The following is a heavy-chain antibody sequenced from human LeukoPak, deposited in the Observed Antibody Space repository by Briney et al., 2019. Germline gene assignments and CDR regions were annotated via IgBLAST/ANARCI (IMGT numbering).Heavy chain of an antibody. CDR1: GFTFSSYS. V-gene: IGHV3-21*01. CDR3: AREGEQWLVANWFDP. CDR2: ISSSSSYI. Sequence: PGGSLRLSCAASGFTFSSYSVNWVRQAPGKGLEWVSSISSSSSYIYYADSVKGRFTISRDNAKNSLYLQMNSLRAEDTAVYYCAREGEQWLVANWFDPRGQGTLVTVSS. J-gene: IGHJ5*02. D-gene: IGHD6-19*01.